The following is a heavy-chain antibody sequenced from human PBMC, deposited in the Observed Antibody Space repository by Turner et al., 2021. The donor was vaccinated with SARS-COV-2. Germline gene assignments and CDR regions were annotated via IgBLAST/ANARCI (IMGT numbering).Heavy chain of an antibody. V-gene: IGHV5-10-1*01. Sequence: EVQLVQSGAAVEKPGESLRISCMGSGYSFTSHWISWVRQMPGKGLEWMVRIDPSDSYTNYSPSFQGHVTSAADKSTSTAYLKWSSLKASDTAMYYCARVLLEADSGWHFYFDYWGQGTLVTVSS. CDR3: ARVLLEADSGWHFYFDY. J-gene: IGHJ4*02. D-gene: IGHD5-12*01. CDR1: GYSFTSHW. CDR2: IDPSDSYT.